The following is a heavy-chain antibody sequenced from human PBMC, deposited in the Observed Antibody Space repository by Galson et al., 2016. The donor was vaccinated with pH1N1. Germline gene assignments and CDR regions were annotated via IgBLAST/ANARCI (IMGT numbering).Heavy chain of an antibody. CDR2: INAHNGHT. J-gene: IGHJ3*01. V-gene: IGHV1-18*01. Sequence: SVKVSCKASGYTFTSFGITWVRQAPGQGLEWMGWINAHNGHTDYAQRLQGRVAMTTDPSTSTAYMELRSLRSDDTAVYFCARGCVMNAFAEWGQWTMVTDSS. CDR3: ARGCVMNAFAE. D-gene: IGHD3-16*01. CDR1: GYTFTSFG.